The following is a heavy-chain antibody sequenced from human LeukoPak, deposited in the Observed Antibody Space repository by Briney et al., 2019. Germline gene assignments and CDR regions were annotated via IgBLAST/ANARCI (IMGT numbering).Heavy chain of an antibody. V-gene: IGHV3-33*06. D-gene: IGHD3-10*01. CDR2: VWYDGSNK. CDR1: GFTFSSYG. CDR3: AKDGEWFGELLTTYYYYMDV. Sequence: GGSLRLSCAASGFTFSSYGMHWVRQAPGKGLDWVAVVWYDGSNKHYADSVKGRFTISRDNSKNTLYLQMNSLRAEDTAVYYCAKDGEWFGELLTTYYYYMDVWGKGTTVTVSS. J-gene: IGHJ6*03.